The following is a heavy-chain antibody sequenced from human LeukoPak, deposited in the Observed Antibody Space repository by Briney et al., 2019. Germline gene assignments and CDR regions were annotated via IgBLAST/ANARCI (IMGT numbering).Heavy chain of an antibody. CDR1: GGSISSSSYY. CDR2: IYYSGST. D-gene: IGHD1-26*01. J-gene: IGHJ4*02. Sequence: PSETLSLTCTVSGGSISSSSYYWGWIRQPPGQGLEWIGSIYYSGSTYYNPSLKSRVTISVDTSKNQFSLKLSSVTAADTAVYYCARQRREIPHDYWGQGTLVTVSS. V-gene: IGHV4-39*01. CDR3: ARQRREIPHDY.